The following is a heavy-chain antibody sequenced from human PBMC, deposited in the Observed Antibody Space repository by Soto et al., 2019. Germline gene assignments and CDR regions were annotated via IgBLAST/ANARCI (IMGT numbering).Heavy chain of an antibody. V-gene: IGHV5-51*01. J-gene: IGHJ5*02. CDR2: IYPGDSDT. D-gene: IGHD1-1*01. Sequence: GESLKISCKASGYDFTTYWIAWVRQMPGKGLEWMGIIYPGDSDTRYSPSFGGQVTISADKSISTAYLQWNSLKASDTAMYFCARQEQLGTWFDPWGLGTLVTVSS. CDR3: ARQEQLGTWFDP. CDR1: GYDFTTYW.